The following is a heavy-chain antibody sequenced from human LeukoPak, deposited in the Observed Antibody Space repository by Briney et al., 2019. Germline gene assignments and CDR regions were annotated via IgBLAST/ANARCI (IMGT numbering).Heavy chain of an antibody. CDR3: ARRSGTYGSNDY. CDR1: GYSFTNYW. CDR2: IYPGDSDA. Sequence: GESLKISCRGSGYSFTNYWIAWVRQMPGKGLEWMGIIYPGDSDARYSPSFQGQVTISADKSISTAYLQWSSLKASDTAMYYCARRSGTYGSNDYWGQGTLVTVSS. D-gene: IGHD1-26*01. J-gene: IGHJ4*02. V-gene: IGHV5-51*01.